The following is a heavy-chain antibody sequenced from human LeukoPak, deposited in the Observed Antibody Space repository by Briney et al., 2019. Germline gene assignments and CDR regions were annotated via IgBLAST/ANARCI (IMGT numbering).Heavy chain of an antibody. CDR3: ARGPTVTTDY. J-gene: IGHJ4*02. CDR1: GASFNNYS. Sequence: SETLSLTCTVSGASFNNYSCHWIRQPPGKGLEWIGYMYYSGSTDYNPSLKSRVTMSLDTSKNQFSLNLSSVTAADTAVYYCARGPTVTTDYWGQGTLVPVSS. V-gene: IGHV4-59*01. CDR2: MYYSGST. D-gene: IGHD4-17*01.